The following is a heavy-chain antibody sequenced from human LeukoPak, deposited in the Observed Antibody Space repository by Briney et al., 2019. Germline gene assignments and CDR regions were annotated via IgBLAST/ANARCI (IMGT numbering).Heavy chain of an antibody. CDR3: ASLLGYCTNDVCYNY. V-gene: IGHV3-73*01. CDR1: GFTFSGSA. CDR2: IRSGPNSYAT. Sequence: GGSLRLSCAASGFTFSGSAMHWVRQASGKGLEWVGRIRSGPNSYATAYAASVKGRFTISRDDSKNTAYLQMNSLKTEDTAVYYCASLLGYCTNDVCYNYWGQGTLVTVSS. D-gene: IGHD2-8*01. J-gene: IGHJ4*02.